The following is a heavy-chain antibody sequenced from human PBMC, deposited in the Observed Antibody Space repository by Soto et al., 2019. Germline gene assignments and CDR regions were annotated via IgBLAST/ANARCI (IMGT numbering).Heavy chain of an antibody. J-gene: IGHJ3*02. CDR1: GGSISSGGYY. Sequence: PSETLSLTCTVSGGSISSGGYYWSWIRQHPGKGLEWIGYIYYSGSTYYNPSLKSRVTISVDTSKNQFSLKLSSVTAADTAVYYCARGDTIFGVVIPYWGAFDIWGQGTMVT. D-gene: IGHD3-3*01. CDR3: ARGDTIFGVVIPYWGAFDI. V-gene: IGHV4-31*03. CDR2: IYYSGST.